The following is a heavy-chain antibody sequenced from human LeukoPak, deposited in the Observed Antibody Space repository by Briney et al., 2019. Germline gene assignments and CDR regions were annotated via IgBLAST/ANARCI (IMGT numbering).Heavy chain of an antibody. J-gene: IGHJ3*02. Sequence: PSETLSLTCTVSGGSISSYYWSWIRQPAGKGLEWIGRIYTSGSTNYNPSLKSRVTMSVDTSKNQFSLKLSSVTAADTAVYYCARDSGVVVPAAIGASDAFDIWGQGTMVTVSS. CDR2: IYTSGST. CDR3: ARDSGVVVPAAIGASDAFDI. V-gene: IGHV4-4*07. CDR1: GGSISSYY. D-gene: IGHD2-2*02.